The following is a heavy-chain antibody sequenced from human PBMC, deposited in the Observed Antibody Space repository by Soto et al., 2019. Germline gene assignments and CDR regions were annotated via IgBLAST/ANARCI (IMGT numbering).Heavy chain of an antibody. CDR1: GVSISNTSYY. J-gene: IGHJ4*02. V-gene: IGHV4-39*01. CDR2: IYSSGST. CDR3: ARHGSY. Sequence: SETLSLTCSVSGVSISNTSYYWGWIRQPPGKGLEWVGTIYSSGSTFYNPSLKSRVTISIDTSKNQFSLRLSSVTAADTAVYYCARHGSYWGQGTLVTVSS.